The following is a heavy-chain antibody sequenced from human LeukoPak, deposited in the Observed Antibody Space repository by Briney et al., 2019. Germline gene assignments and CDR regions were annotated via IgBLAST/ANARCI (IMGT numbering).Heavy chain of an antibody. Sequence: PGGSLRLSCAASGFTFSSYSMNWVRQAPGKGLEWVSSITSSNNYIYYGDSVKGRFTISRDDAKNSLFLQMNSLRAEDTAVYYCARDLGGYSGPSAYWGQGSLVIVSS. CDR1: GFTFSSYS. CDR2: ITSSNNYI. V-gene: IGHV3-21*04. CDR3: ARDLGGYSGPSAY. D-gene: IGHD5-12*01. J-gene: IGHJ4*02.